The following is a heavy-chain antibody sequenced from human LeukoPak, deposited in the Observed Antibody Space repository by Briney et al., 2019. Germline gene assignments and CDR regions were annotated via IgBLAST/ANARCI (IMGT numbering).Heavy chain of an antibody. J-gene: IGHJ4*02. CDR1: GYTFTDYY. Sequence: GATVKISCKASGYTFTDYYMHWVQQSPGKGLEWMGRVDPEDGETIYAEKFQGRVTITADTSTDTAYMELSSLRSEDTAVYYCATVYSYYYDSSDKRALDYWGQGTLVTVSS. V-gene: IGHV1-69-2*01. CDR3: ATVYSYYYDSSDKRALDY. D-gene: IGHD3-22*01. CDR2: VDPEDGET.